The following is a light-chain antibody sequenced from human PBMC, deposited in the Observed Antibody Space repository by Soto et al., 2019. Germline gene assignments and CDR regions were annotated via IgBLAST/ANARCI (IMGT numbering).Light chain of an antibody. Sequence: DIQMTQSPSTLSASVGDSVTITCRASQSLNSWLAWYQQKPGKTPNLLIYRASTLESGVPSRFSGSESGTDFNLTISSLLPYEFASYYCLQYKSYSYTFGQGTKLEIK. V-gene: IGKV1-5*03. CDR1: QSLNSW. CDR2: RAS. J-gene: IGKJ2*01. CDR3: LQYKSYSYT.